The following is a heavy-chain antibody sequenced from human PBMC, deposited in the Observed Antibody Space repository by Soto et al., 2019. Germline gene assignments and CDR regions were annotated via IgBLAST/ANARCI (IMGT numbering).Heavy chain of an antibody. CDR2: INPIGGST. Sequence: ASVKVSCKASGYTFTSYYMHWVRQAPGQGLEWLGMINPIGGSTSYAQKFQGRVTMTKDTSTSTVYMELSSLRSEDTAVYYCARRYNNNAEFDSWGQGTLVTVSS. V-gene: IGHV1-46*01. CDR1: GYTFTSYY. J-gene: IGHJ4*02. CDR3: ARRYNNNAEFDS. D-gene: IGHD5-18*01.